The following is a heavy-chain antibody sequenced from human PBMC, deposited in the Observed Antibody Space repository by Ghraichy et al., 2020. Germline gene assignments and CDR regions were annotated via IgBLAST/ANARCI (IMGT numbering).Heavy chain of an antibody. CDR3: AREPTYYYYMDV. V-gene: IGHV4-59*01. CDR2: IYYSGST. CDR1: GGSISDYY. J-gene: IGHJ6*03. Sequence: SETLSLTCTVSGGSISDYYWTWIRQPPGKGLEWIGYIYYSGSTIYNPSLKSRVTISVDTSKNQFSLKLSSVTAADTAVYYCAREPTYYYYMDVWGRGTTVTVSS.